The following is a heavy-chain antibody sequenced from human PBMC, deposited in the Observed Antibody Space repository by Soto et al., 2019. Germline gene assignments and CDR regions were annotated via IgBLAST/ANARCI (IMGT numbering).Heavy chain of an antibody. CDR3: ARGYAGYSYAYYYYYGMDV. CDR1: GYTFTSYG. CDR2: ISAYNGNT. V-gene: IGHV1-18*01. J-gene: IGHJ6*02. D-gene: IGHD5-18*01. Sequence: EASVKVSCKASGYTFTSYGISWVRQAPGQGLEWMGWISAYNGNTNYAQKLQGRVTMTTDTSTSTAYMELRSLRSDDTAVYYCARGYAGYSYAYYYYYGMDVWGQGTTVTVSS.